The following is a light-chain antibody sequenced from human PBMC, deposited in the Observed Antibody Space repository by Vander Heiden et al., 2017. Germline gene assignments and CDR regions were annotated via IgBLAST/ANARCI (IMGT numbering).Light chain of an antibody. Sequence: SVLTQPPSASGTPGQRVTISCSGGSSNIGSNSVYWYQQLPGTAPKLLIYRNDQRPSGVPDRFSGSKSGTSASLAISGLRSEDEADYYCAVWDDSLSGRVFGGGTKLTVL. V-gene: IGLV1-47*01. J-gene: IGLJ3*02. CDR1: SSNIGSNS. CDR3: AVWDDSLSGRV. CDR2: RND.